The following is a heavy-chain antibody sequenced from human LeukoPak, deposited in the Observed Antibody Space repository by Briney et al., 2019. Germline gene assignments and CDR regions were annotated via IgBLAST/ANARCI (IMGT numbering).Heavy chain of an antibody. D-gene: IGHD3-16*01. Sequence: SETLSLTCTVSGGSISSYYWSWIRQPPGKGLEWIGYIYYSGSTNYNPSLKSRVTISVDTSKNQFSLKLSSVTAADTAVYYCARGRAQITFGGVILYWGQGTLVTVSS. CDR1: GGSISSYY. CDR2: IYYSGST. CDR3: ARGRAQITFGGVILY. J-gene: IGHJ4*02. V-gene: IGHV4-59*12.